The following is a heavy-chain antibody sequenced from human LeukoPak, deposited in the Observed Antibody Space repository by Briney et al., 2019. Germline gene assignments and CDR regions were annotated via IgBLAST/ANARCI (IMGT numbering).Heavy chain of an antibody. Sequence: GGSLRLSCAASGFTFSSYAMSWVRQAPGKGLEWVSAISGSGGSTYYADFVKGRFTISRDNSKNTLYLQMNSLRAEGTAVYYCAKRLYSSGYYFDYWGQGTLVTVSS. CDR2: ISGSGGST. V-gene: IGHV3-23*01. CDR1: GFTFSSYA. CDR3: AKRLYSSGYYFDY. J-gene: IGHJ4*02. D-gene: IGHD6-19*01.